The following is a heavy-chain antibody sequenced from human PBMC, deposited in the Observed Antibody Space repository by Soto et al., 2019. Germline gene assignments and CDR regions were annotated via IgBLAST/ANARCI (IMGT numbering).Heavy chain of an antibody. CDR1: GGTFSSYA. V-gene: IGHV1-69*06. J-gene: IGHJ5*02. CDR3: ARGPGTTLTLPVDP. CDR2: IIPIFGTA. Sequence: SVKVSCKASGGTFSSYAISWVRQAPGQGLEWMGGIIPIFGTANYAQKFQGRVTITADKSTSTAYMELSSLRSEDTAVYYCARGPGTTLTLPVDPWGQGTLVTVSS. D-gene: IGHD1-1*01.